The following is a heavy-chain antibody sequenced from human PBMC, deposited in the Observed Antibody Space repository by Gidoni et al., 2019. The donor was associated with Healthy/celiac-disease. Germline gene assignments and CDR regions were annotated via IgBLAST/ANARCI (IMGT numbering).Heavy chain of an antibody. CDR3: ARHSSGWYWGSEGFQH. J-gene: IGHJ1*01. D-gene: IGHD6-19*01. CDR2: IYYSGST. Sequence: QLQLQESGPGLVKPSETLSLTCTVSGGSISSSSYYWGWIRQPPGKGLEWIGSIYYSGSTYYNPSLKSRVTISVDTSKNQFSLKLSSVTAADTAVYYCARHSSGWYWGSEGFQHWGQGTLVTVSS. V-gene: IGHV4-39*01. CDR1: GGSISSSSYY.